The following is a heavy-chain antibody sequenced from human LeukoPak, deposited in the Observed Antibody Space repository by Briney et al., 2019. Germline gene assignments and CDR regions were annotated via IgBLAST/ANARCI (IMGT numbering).Heavy chain of an antibody. Sequence: GGSLRLSCAASGFTFSSYGMHWVRQAPGKGLEWVAVISYDGSNKYCADSVKGRFTISRDNSKNTLYLQMNSLRAEDTAVYYCAKDRVAGNGLDYWGQGTLVTVSS. V-gene: IGHV3-30*18. J-gene: IGHJ4*02. CDR2: ISYDGSNK. D-gene: IGHD6-19*01. CDR3: AKDRVAGNGLDY. CDR1: GFTFSSYG.